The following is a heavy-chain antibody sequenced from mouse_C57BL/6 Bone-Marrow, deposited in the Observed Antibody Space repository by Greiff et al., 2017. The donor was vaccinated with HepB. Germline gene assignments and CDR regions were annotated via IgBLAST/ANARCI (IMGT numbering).Heavy chain of an antibody. Sequence: VQLQQPGAELVKPGASVKLSCKASGYTFTSYWMQWVKQRPGQGLEWIGEIDPSDSYTNYNQKFKGKATLTVDTSSSTAYMQLSSLTSEDSAVYYCARWGYYGSSYPFDYWGQGTTLTVSS. CDR2: IDPSDSYT. V-gene: IGHV1-50*01. J-gene: IGHJ2*01. D-gene: IGHD1-1*01. CDR3: ARWGYYGSSYPFDY. CDR1: GYTFTSYW.